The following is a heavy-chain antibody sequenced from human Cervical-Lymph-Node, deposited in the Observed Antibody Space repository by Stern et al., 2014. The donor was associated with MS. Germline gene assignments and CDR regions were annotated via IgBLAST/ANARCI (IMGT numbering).Heavy chain of an antibody. J-gene: IGHJ4*02. CDR3: ARLIGSSWFAFDQ. CDR1: GGSTSSYY. V-gene: IGHV4-59*01. CDR2: IHFSGDT. D-gene: IGHD6-13*01. Sequence: QVQLQESGPGLVKPSETLSLTCSVSGGSTSSYYWSWIRRPPGKGLEWIGYIHFSGDTKYNPSLKSRVTISTDTSRTQFSLDLSSVTAADTAVYYCARLIGSSWFAFDQWGQGSLVTVSS.